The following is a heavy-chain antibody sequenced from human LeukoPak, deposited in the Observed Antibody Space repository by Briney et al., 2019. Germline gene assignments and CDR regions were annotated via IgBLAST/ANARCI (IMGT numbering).Heavy chain of an antibody. CDR1: GASISSGTYS. D-gene: IGHD1-26*01. CDR2: IYPSGST. V-gene: IGHV4-61*02. CDR3: ARGGSYSDFDS. Sequence: SQTLSLTCTVSGASISSGTYSWSWIRQPAGKELEWIGRIYPSGSTNYNPSLKSRVTISLDTSENQFSLKLSSVTAADTAVYYCARGGSYSDFDSWGQGTLVTVSS. J-gene: IGHJ4*02.